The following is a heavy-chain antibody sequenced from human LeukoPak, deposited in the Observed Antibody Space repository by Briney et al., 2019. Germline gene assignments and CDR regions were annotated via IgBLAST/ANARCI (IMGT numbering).Heavy chain of an antibody. Sequence: SETLSLTCTVSGGSISSGDYYWSWIRQPPGKGLEWLGYIYYSGSTYYNPSLKSRVTISVDTSKNQFSLKLNSVTAADTAAYYCARETGYYDSRGYYYRGAAFDIWGQGTMVTVSS. CDR3: ARETGYYDSRGYYYRGAAFDI. CDR2: IYYSGST. V-gene: IGHV4-30-4*01. D-gene: IGHD3-22*01. CDR1: GGSISSGDYY. J-gene: IGHJ3*02.